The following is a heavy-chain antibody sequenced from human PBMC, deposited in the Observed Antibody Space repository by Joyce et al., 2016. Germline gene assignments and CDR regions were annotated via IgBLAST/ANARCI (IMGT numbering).Heavy chain of an antibody. CDR3: AAAPDYYDSSGYYYSAFDI. CDR1: GFTFTSYA. D-gene: IGHD3-22*01. CDR2: IVVGSGNT. Sequence: QMQLVQSGPEVKKPGTSVKVSCKASGFTFTSYAMQWVRQARGQCLEWIGWIVVGSGNTNYAQKFQERVTITRDMSTSTAYMELSSLRSEDTAVYYCAAAPDYYDSSGYYYSAFDIWGQGTMVTVSS. V-gene: IGHV1-58*02. J-gene: IGHJ3*02.